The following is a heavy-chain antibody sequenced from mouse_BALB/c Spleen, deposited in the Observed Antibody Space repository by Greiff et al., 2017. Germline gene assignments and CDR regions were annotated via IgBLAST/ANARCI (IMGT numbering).Heavy chain of an antibody. V-gene: IGHV2-9*02. CDR1: GFSLTSYG. J-gene: IGHJ3*01. CDR2: IWAGGST. D-gene: IGHD2-4*01. CDR3: ARATMITTKGFAY. Sequence: VQLKESGPGLVAPSQSLSITCTVSGFSLTSYGVHWVRQPPGKGLEWLGVIWAGGSTNYNSALMSRLSISKDNSKSQVFLKMNSLQTDDTAMYYCARATMITTKGFAYWGQGTLVTVSA.